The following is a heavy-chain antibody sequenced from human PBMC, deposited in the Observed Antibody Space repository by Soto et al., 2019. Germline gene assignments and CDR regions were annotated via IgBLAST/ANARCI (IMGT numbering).Heavy chain of an antibody. J-gene: IGHJ6*02. CDR1: GGTFSSYA. Sequence: ASVKVSCKASGGTFSSYAISWVRQAPGQGLEWMGGIIPIFGTANYAQKFQGRVTITADESTSTAYMELSSLRSEDTAVYYCAREPGQNWNDWIVSGMDVWGQGTTVTVSS. D-gene: IGHD1-1*01. V-gene: IGHV1-69*13. CDR2: IIPIFGTA. CDR3: AREPGQNWNDWIVSGMDV.